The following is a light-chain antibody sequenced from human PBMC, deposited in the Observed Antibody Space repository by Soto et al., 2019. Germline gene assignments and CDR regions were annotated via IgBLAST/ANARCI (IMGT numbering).Light chain of an antibody. Sequence: EIVLTQSPGTLPLSPGESATLSCSASQSINSRSLAWYQQKPGQAPRLLIYGASIRATGIPGRLSSSESGTGFTLTIRGPEPEDFAVYYCQQYGSSPALTFSPGTKVYSK. CDR2: GAS. CDR3: QQYGSSPALT. J-gene: IGKJ3*01. V-gene: IGKV3-20*01. CDR1: QSINSRS.